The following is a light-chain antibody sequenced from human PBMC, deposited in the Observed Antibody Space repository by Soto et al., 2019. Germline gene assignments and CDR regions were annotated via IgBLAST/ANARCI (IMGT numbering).Light chain of an antibody. J-gene: IGLJ2*01. CDR3: AAWDDSLNVVL. CDR1: SSNIGNNA. CDR2: YDD. V-gene: IGLV1-36*01. Sequence: QSVLTQPPSVSEAPRQRVTISCSGSSSNIGNNAVNWYQQLPGKAPKLLIYYDDLLPSGVSDRFSGSKSGTSASLAISGLHSEDEADYYCAAWDDSLNVVLFGGGTKLTVL.